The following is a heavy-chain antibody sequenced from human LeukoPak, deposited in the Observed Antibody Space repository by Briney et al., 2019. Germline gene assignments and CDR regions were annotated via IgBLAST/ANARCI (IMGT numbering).Heavy chain of an antibody. Sequence: ASVKVSYKASGYTFNGYYLHWVRQAPGQGLEGMGWINPNNGGTNYAQKFQGRVTMTRETSISTAYMELSRLRSDDTAVYYCARWMTTVITPDYWGQGTLVTVSS. J-gene: IGHJ4*02. CDR1: GYTFNGYY. D-gene: IGHD4-11*01. CDR2: INPNNGGT. CDR3: ARWMTTVITPDY. V-gene: IGHV1-2*02.